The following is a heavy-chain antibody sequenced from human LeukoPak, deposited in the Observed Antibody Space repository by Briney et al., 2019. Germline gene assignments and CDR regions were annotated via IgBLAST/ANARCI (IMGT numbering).Heavy chain of an antibody. J-gene: IGHJ6*02. CDR2: IYSSGSP. D-gene: IGHD2-2*01. Sequence: GGSLRLSCAASGFPVSSHYMSWVRQAPGKGLGWVSAIYSSGSPYYAVSVKGRFTLCRDNAKNTLYLQMNRLRAEDTAVYYGARGGLGNCSSTSCSPYYYGMDVWGQGTTVTVSS. CDR1: GFPVSSHY. CDR3: ARGGLGNCSSTSCSPYYYGMDV. V-gene: IGHV3-66*02.